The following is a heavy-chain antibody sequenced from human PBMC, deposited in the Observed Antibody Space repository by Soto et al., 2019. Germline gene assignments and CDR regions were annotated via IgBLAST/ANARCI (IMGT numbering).Heavy chain of an antibody. V-gene: IGHV3-23*01. Sequence: GGSLRLSCAASGFTFSSYAMSWVRQAPGKGLEWVSAISGSGGSTYYADSVKGRFTISRDNSKNTPYLQMNSLRAEDTAVYYCAKDDYGDYVLDYWGQGTLVTVSS. J-gene: IGHJ4*02. CDR1: GFTFSSYA. D-gene: IGHD4-17*01. CDR3: AKDDYGDYVLDY. CDR2: ISGSGGST.